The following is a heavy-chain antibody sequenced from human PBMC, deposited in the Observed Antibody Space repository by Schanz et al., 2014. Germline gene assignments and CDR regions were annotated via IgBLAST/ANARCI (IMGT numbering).Heavy chain of an antibody. Sequence: QVQMVESGGGVVQPGRSLRLSCAASGFAFSVYGMHWVRQAPGKGPEWVAVIWSDGSTKYYADSVKGRFTVSRDSGQNSLYLQMNSQRAGDTAVYYCARGTDWNLHYWGQGALVTVAS. CDR2: IWSDGSTK. CDR3: ARGTDWNLHY. V-gene: IGHV3-33*01. CDR1: GFAFSVYG. J-gene: IGHJ4*02. D-gene: IGHD1-1*01.